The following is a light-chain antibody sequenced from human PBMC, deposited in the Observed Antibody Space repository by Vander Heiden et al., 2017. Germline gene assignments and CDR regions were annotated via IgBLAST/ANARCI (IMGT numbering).Light chain of an antibody. CDR3: QKYRALPVT. CDR1: QGIANS. J-gene: IGKJ3*01. Sequence: DIQMTQSPSSPSASVGDKITIPSQASQGIANSLYWVQQKRGKAPKLLIYDASSLEPGVHSELSGAGSGQHLTSPIGGLRPKNIETNSGQKYRALPVTFGHGTKVEIK. CDR2: DAS. V-gene: IGKV1-33*01.